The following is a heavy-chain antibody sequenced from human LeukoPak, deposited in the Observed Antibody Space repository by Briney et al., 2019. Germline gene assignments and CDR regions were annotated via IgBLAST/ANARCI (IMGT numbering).Heavy chain of an antibody. CDR1: GGSFSGYY. CDR3: ARQVYYYGSGRKRWFDR. Sequence: SETLSLTCAVYGGSFSGYYWSWIRQPPGKGLEWIGEINHSGSTNYNPSLKSRVTISVDTSKNQFSLRLSSVTAADTAVYYCARQVYYYGSGRKRWFDRSWEESLVIVSS. J-gene: IGHJ5*02. CDR2: INHSGST. D-gene: IGHD3-10*01. V-gene: IGHV4-34*01.